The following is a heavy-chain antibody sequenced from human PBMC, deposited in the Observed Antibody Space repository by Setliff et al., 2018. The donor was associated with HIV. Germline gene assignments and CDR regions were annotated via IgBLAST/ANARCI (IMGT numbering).Heavy chain of an antibody. CDR2: IIPIIGIA. D-gene: IGHD5-12*01. Sequence: GASVKVSCKASGGTFSSYAISWVRQAPGQGLQWMGGIIPIIGIANYAQKFQGRVTITADKSTSTAYMELSSLTSEDTAVYYCAIDVIGGWLRPMPDFWGPGTLVTVSS. J-gene: IGHJ4*02. CDR1: GGTFSSYA. V-gene: IGHV1-69*10. CDR3: AIDVIGGWLRPMPDF.